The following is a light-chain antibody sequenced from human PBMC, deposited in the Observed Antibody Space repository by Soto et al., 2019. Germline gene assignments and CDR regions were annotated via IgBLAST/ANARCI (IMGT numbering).Light chain of an antibody. CDR2: GAS. Sequence: EIVLTQSPGTLSLSPGERATLSCRASQSVSSSYLAWYQHKPGQAPRLLIYGASSRATGIPDRFSGSGSGTDFTLTISRLEPEDFAVDYCQQYGSSPRTFGQGTKVEIK. V-gene: IGKV3-20*01. CDR3: QQYGSSPRT. J-gene: IGKJ1*01. CDR1: QSVSSSY.